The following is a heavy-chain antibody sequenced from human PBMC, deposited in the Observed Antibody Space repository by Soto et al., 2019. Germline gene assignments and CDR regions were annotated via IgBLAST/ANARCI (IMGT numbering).Heavy chain of an antibody. CDR2: IIPIFGTA. CDR3: AGHDCISTSCYSYYKCGMEV. D-gene: IGHD2-2*01. CDR1: GGTFSSYA. J-gene: IGHJ6*02. V-gene: IGHV1-69*14. Sequence: QVQLVQSGAEEKKPGSSVKVSCKASGGTFSSYAISSVRQDPGQGLEWMGWIIPIFGTANYAQKFQGRVTITADKSPSTAYMVLSSLRTEDPAVYYSAGHDCISTSCYSYYKCGMEVWRRWPTVTVSS.